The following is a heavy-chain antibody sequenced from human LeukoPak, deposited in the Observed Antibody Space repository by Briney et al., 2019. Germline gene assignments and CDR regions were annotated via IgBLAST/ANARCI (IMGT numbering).Heavy chain of an antibody. CDR1: GYSISSGYC. CDR3: ARVVTFGALYYFDY. Sequence: KPSETLSLTCAVSGYSISSGYCWSWIRQPAGKGLEWIGRIYTSGSTNYNPSLKSRVTMSVDTSKNQFSLKLSSVTAADTAVYYCARVVTFGALYYFDYWGQGTLVTVSS. J-gene: IGHJ4*02. D-gene: IGHD3/OR15-3a*01. V-gene: IGHV4-4*07. CDR2: IYTSGST.